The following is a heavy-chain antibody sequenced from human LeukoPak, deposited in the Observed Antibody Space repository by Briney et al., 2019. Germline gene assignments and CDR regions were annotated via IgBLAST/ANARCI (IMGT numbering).Heavy chain of an antibody. V-gene: IGHV3-48*01. J-gene: IGHJ4*02. CDR1: GFTFSRDS. D-gene: IGHD2-15*01. CDR3: VRDKPRCCGVVPANIDDY. CDR2: ISHDSAII. Sequence: GGSLRLSYAASGFTFSRDSMNWVRQAPGKGLEWISYISHDSAIIYYADSVRGRFTISRDNAKNSLYLQMHSLRAEDTAVYYCVRDKPRCCGVVPANIDDYWGQGTLVTVSS.